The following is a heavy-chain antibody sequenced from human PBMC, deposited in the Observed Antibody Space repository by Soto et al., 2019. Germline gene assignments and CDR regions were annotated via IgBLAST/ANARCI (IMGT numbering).Heavy chain of an antibody. Sequence: QVQLVQSGAEVKKPGASVKVSCKASGYTFTSYGISWVRQAPGQGLEWMGWISAYNGNTNYAQKFQGRVTITADESTSTAYMELSSLRSEDTAVYYCASSHRSYYDILTGYYKNFDYWGQGTLVTVSS. V-gene: IGHV1-18*01. CDR3: ASSHRSYYDILTGYYKNFDY. CDR1: GYTFTSYG. CDR2: ISAYNGNT. D-gene: IGHD3-9*01. J-gene: IGHJ4*02.